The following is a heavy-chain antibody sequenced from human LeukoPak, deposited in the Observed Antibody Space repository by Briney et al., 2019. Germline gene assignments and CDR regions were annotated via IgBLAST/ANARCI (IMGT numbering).Heavy chain of an antibody. J-gene: IGHJ4*02. CDR3: ATAIRITMVRGVITLDY. CDR2: FDPEDGET. Sequence: ASVKVSCKVSGYTLTELSMHWVRQAPGKGLEWRGGFDPEDGETIYAQKFQGRVTMTEDTSTDTAYMELSSLRSEDTAVYYCATAIRITMVRGVITLDYWGQGTLVTVSS. V-gene: IGHV1-24*01. D-gene: IGHD3-10*01. CDR1: GYTLTELS.